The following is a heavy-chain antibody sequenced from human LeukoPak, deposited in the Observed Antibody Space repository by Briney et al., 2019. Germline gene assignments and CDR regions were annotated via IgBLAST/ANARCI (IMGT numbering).Heavy chain of an antibody. J-gene: IGHJ4*02. D-gene: IGHD3-16*01. V-gene: IGHV3-64*04. CDR3: ARGILTGSYDSVFGIFDY. Sequence: GGSLRLSCSASGFTFSSYAMHWVRQAPGKGLEYVSAISSNGGSTYYADSVKGRFTISRDNAKNSLYLQMNSLRAEDTAVYYCARGILTGSYDSVFGIFDYWGQGTLVTVSS. CDR2: ISSNGGST. CDR1: GFTFSSYA.